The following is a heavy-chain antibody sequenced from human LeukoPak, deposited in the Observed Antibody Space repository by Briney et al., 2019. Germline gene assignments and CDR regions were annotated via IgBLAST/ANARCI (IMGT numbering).Heavy chain of an antibody. Sequence: ASVKGSCKASGYTFTSYGISWVRQAPGQGLEWMGWINPNSGGTNYAQKFQGRVTMTRDTSISTAYMELSRLRSDDTAVYYCARGTTRFDYWGQGTLVTVSS. V-gene: IGHV1-2*02. CDR2: INPNSGGT. D-gene: IGHD1-1*01. CDR1: GYTFTSYG. CDR3: ARGTTRFDY. J-gene: IGHJ4*02.